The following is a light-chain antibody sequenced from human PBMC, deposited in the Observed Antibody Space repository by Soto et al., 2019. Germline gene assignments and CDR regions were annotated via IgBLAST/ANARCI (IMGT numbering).Light chain of an antibody. V-gene: IGKV1-5*03. CDR1: QSISSW. Sequence: DIQMTQSPSTLSASVGARVTITCRASQSISSWLAWYQQKPGKAPKLLIYKASTLQSGVPSRFSGSGSGTGFTLAISSLQPDDFATYYCQQYNDNWTFGQGTKVEIK. CDR3: QQYNDNWT. CDR2: KAS. J-gene: IGKJ1*01.